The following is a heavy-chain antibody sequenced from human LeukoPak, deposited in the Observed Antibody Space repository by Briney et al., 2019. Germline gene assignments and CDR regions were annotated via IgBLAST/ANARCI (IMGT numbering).Heavy chain of an antibody. V-gene: IGHV1-18*01. CDR3: ARDLREYYDFWSGYYPTFDY. J-gene: IGHJ4*02. Sequence: ASVKVSCKASGYTFTSYGISWVRQAPGQGLEWVGWISAYNGNTNCAQKLQGRVAMTTDTSTSTAYMELRSLRSDDTAVYYCARDLREYYDFWSGYYPTFDYWGQGTLVTVSS. CDR1: GYTFTSYG. D-gene: IGHD3-3*01. CDR2: ISAYNGNT.